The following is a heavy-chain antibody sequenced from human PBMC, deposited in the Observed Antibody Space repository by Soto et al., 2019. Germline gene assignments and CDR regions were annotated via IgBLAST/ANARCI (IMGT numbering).Heavy chain of an antibody. CDR3: ASRGAAAGIGYYYYYGMDV. J-gene: IGHJ6*02. CDR1: GFTFSSYS. V-gene: IGHV3-48*02. D-gene: IGHD6-13*01. Sequence: EVQLVESGGGLVQPGGSLRLSCAASGFTFSSYSMNWVRQAPGKGLEWVSYISSSSSTIYYADSVKGRFTISRDTAKNSLYRQMNSLRDEDTAVYYCASRGAAAGIGYYYYYGMDVWGQGTTVTVSS. CDR2: ISSSSSTI.